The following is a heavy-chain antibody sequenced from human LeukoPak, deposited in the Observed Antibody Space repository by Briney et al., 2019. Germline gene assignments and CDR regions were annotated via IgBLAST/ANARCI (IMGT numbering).Heavy chain of an antibody. V-gene: IGHV3-23*01. CDR2: ISGSGDTT. J-gene: IGHJ4*02. CDR3: AKGRGSGFTYGDFDY. Sequence: GGSLRLSCAASGFTFSSYAMSWVRQAPGKGLEWVSGISGSGDTTYYADSVKGRFTISRDHSKNTLYLQMNSLRVEDTAIYYCAKGRGSGFTYGDFDYWGQGTLVTVSS. CDR1: GFTFSSYA. D-gene: IGHD5-18*01.